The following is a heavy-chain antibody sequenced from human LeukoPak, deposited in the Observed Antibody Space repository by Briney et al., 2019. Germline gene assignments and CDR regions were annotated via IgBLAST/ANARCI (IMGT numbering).Heavy chain of an antibody. V-gene: IGHV1-69*06. D-gene: IGHD3-16*01. J-gene: IGHJ6*03. CDR1: GYTFTSYG. CDR2: IIPIFGTA. Sequence: SVKVSCKASGYTFTSYGISWVRQAPGQGLEWMGGIIPIFGTANYAQKFQGRVTITADKSTSTAYMELSSLRSEDTAVYYCARVGRSDLLIRGRTYYYMDVWGKGTTVTVSS. CDR3: ARVGRSDLLIRGRTYYYMDV.